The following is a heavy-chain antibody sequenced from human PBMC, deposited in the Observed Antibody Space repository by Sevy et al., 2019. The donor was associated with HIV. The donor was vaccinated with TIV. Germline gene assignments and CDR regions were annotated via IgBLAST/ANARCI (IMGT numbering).Heavy chain of an antibody. V-gene: IGHV3-48*03. CDR1: GFTFSSYE. J-gene: IGHJ3*02. D-gene: IGHD6-19*01. CDR3: AREGSSGRDAFDI. CDR2: ISSSCSTI. Sequence: GGSLRLSCAASGFTFSSYEMNWVRQAPGKGLEWVSYISSSCSTIYYADSVKGRFTISRDNAKNSLYLQMNSLRAEDTAVYYCAREGSSGRDAFDIWGQGTMVTVSS.